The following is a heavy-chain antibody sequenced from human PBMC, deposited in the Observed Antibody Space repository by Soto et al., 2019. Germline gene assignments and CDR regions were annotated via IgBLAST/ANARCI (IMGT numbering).Heavy chain of an antibody. Sequence: YTCHNRQAPGKGLEWVSYISSSGSTIYYADSVKGRFTIARDNAKNSLYLQMNSLRAEDTAVYYCARVDYYYMDVWGKGTTVTVSS. CDR3: ARVDYYYMDV. CDR2: ISSSGSTI. J-gene: IGHJ6*03. V-gene: IGHV3-11*01. CDR1: Y.